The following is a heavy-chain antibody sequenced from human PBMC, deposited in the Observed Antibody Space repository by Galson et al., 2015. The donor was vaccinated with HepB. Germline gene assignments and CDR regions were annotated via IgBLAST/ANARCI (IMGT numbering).Heavy chain of an antibody. D-gene: IGHD3-10*01. CDR1: GFTFTDYS. V-gene: IGHV3-11*01. Sequence: SLRLSCAASGFTFTDYSMTWIRQAPGKGPEWVSDVTGSGNSKSYADSVKGRFTISRDNAKKSLFLYMNSLRVEDTAMYYCARVAGWFDPWGPGTLVTVSS. CDR2: VTGSGNSK. J-gene: IGHJ5*02. CDR3: ARVAGWFDP.